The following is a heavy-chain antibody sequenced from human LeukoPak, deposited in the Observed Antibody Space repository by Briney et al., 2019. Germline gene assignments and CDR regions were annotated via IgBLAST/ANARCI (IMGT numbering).Heavy chain of an antibody. CDR3: ARHSDLPVGARLDPYFDY. J-gene: IGHJ4*02. V-gene: IGHV4-4*07. D-gene: IGHD1-26*01. CDR2: IYTSGST. Sequence: SETLSLTCTVSGGSISSYYWSWIRQPAGKGLEWIGRIYTSGSTNYNPSLKSRVTMSVDTSENQFSLKLSSVTAADTAVYYCARHSDLPVGARLDPYFDYWGQGTLVTVSS. CDR1: GGSISSYY.